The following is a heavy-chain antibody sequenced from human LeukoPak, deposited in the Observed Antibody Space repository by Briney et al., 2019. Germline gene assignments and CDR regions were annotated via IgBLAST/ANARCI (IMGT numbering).Heavy chain of an antibody. V-gene: IGHV3-23*01. CDR2: ISGSGGST. Sequence: GGSLRLSCAASGFTFSSYGMSWVRQAPGKGLEWVSAISGSGGSTYYADSVKGRFTISRDNSKNTLYLQMNSLRAEDTAVYYCAKELGVDYYDSSGYYPTDYWGQGTLVTVSS. J-gene: IGHJ4*02. CDR1: GFTFSSYG. CDR3: AKELGVDYYDSSGYYPTDY. D-gene: IGHD3-22*01.